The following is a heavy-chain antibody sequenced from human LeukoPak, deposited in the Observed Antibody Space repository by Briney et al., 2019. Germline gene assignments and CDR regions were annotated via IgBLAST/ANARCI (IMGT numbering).Heavy chain of an antibody. CDR3: ARSRPGRLLDGSGAFDI. D-gene: IGHD5-24*01. V-gene: IGHV4-59*01. J-gene: IGHJ3*02. Sequence: PSETLSLTCTVSGGSISSYYWSWIRQPPGKGLEWIGYIYYSGSTNYNPSLKSRVTISVDTSKNQFSLKLSSVTAADTAVYYCARSRPGRLLDGSGAFDIWGQGTMVTVSS. CDR2: IYYSGST. CDR1: GGSISSYY.